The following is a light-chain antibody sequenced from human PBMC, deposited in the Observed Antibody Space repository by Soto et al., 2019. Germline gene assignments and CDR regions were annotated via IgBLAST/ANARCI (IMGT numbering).Light chain of an antibody. Sequence: DVQMTQSPSTLSASVGGRVTITCRASQSIINWLAWYQQKPGKDPKLLIYAASNLQSGVPSRFSGSGSGTDFNLTISRLQTEDFATYFCQQGYSFAFTFGPGTKLDIK. CDR1: QSIINW. CDR3: QQGYSFAFT. J-gene: IGKJ3*01. CDR2: AAS. V-gene: IGKV1-12*01.